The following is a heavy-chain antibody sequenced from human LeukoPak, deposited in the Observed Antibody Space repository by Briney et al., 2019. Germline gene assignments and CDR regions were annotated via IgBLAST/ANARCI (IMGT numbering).Heavy chain of an antibody. J-gene: IGHJ5*02. Sequence: SQTLSLTCTVSGGSISSGDYYWSWIRQPPRKGLEWIGYIYYSGNTYYNPSLKSRVTISVDTSKNQFSLKLSSVTAADTAVYYCARVYSSSWYWFDPWGQGTLVTVSS. V-gene: IGHV4-30-4*08. CDR2: IYYSGNT. CDR1: GGSISSGDYY. D-gene: IGHD6-13*01. CDR3: ARVYSSSWYWFDP.